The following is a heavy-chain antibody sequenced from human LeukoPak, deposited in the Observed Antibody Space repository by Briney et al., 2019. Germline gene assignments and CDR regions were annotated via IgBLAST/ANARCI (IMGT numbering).Heavy chain of an antibody. CDR2: INPNSGDT. CDR1: GYTFTGYY. Sequence: ASVKVSCKASGYTFTGYYMHWVRQAPGQGLEWMGWINPNSGDTNYAQKFQGRVTMTRDTSISTAYMELSRLRSDDTAVYYCARTSSPRVAYWYFDLWGRGTLVTVSS. V-gene: IGHV1-2*02. CDR3: ARTSSPRVAYWYFDL. J-gene: IGHJ2*01.